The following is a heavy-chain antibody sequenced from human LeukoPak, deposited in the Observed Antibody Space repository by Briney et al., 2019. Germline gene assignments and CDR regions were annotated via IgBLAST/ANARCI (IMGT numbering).Heavy chain of an antibody. CDR3: ATEGYCSGGSCYSEWFDP. CDR2: ISAYNGNT. CDR1: GYTFTSYG. J-gene: IGHJ5*02. D-gene: IGHD2-15*01. Sequence: ASVKVSCKASGYTFTSYGISWVRQAPGQGLEWMGWISAYNGNTNYAQKLQGRVTITADTSTDTAYMELSSLRSEDTAVYYCATEGYCSGGSCYSEWFDPWGQGTLVTVSS. V-gene: IGHV1-18*01.